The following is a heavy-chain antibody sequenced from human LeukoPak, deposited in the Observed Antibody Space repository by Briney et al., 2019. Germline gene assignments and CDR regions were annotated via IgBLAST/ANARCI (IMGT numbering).Heavy chain of an antibody. CDR2: ITGSGGNT. Sequence: GGSLRLSCAASGLTFSNHAMTWVRQSPGRGLEWVSGITGSGGNTYYAESVKGRFTISRDNSRNTLYLQMNSLRAEDTAVYYCARAGPRGWELLGRDNYYYYMDVWGKGTTVTVSS. J-gene: IGHJ6*03. D-gene: IGHD1-26*01. CDR3: ARAGPRGWELLGRDNYYYYMDV. CDR1: GLTFSNHA. V-gene: IGHV3-23*01.